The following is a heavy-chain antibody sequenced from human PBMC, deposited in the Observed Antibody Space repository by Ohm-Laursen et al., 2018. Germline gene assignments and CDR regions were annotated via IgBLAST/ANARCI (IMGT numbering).Heavy chain of an antibody. V-gene: IGHV3-49*04. CDR3: TRPRTGGDYVPYYYYGMDV. Sequence: SLRLSCAASGFTFGDYAMSWVRQAPGKGLEWVGFIRSKAYGGTTEYAASVKGKFTISRDDSKSIAYLQMNSLKTEDTAVYYCTRPRTGGDYVPYYYYGMDVWGQGTTVTVSS. CDR1: GFTFGDYA. CDR2: IRSKAYGGTT. J-gene: IGHJ6*02. D-gene: IGHD4-17*01.